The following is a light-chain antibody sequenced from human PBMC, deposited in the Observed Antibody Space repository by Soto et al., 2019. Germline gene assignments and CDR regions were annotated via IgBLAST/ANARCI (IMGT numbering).Light chain of an antibody. CDR1: QDISNY. V-gene: IGKV1-33*01. CDR3: QQYDNHPRT. CDR2: DAS. Sequence: DIQMTQSPSSLSASVGDRVTITCQASQDISNYLNWYQQKPGKAPKLLIYDASNLETGVPSRFSGSGSGTDFTFTISSLQPEDIATYYCQQYDNHPRTFGQGTKV. J-gene: IGKJ1*01.